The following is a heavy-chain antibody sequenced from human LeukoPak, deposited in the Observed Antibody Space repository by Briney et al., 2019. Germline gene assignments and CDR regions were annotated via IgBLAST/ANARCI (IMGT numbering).Heavy chain of an antibody. V-gene: IGHV3-23*01. CDR1: GFTFSSYA. CDR3: ASQDILTGYYHFDY. Sequence: GSLRLSCAASGFTFSSYAMSWVRQAPGKGLEWVPAISGSGGSTYYADSVKGRFTISRDNSKNTLYLQMNSLRAEDTAVYYCASQDILTGYYHFDYWGQGTLVTVSS. J-gene: IGHJ4*02. D-gene: IGHD3-9*01. CDR2: ISGSGGST.